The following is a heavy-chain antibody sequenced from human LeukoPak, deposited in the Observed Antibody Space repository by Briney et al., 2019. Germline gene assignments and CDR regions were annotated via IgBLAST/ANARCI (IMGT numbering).Heavy chain of an antibody. CDR3: ARGGYSGYERGALDY. V-gene: IGHV3-53*01. D-gene: IGHD5-12*01. Sequence: GGSLRLSCAASGFTVSSNYKSWVRQAPGKGLEWVSVIYSGGSTYYADSVKGRFTISRDNSKNTLYLQMNSLRAEDTAVYYCARGGYSGYERGALDYWGQGTLVTVSS. CDR2: IYSGGST. CDR1: GFTVSSNY. J-gene: IGHJ4*02.